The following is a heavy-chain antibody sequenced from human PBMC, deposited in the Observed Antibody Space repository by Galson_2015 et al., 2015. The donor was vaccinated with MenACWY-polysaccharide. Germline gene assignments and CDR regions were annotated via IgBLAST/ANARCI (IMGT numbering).Heavy chain of an antibody. CDR3: TRDRPIDY. Sequence: SLRLSCAASGFTFSTYSMTWVRQAPGKGLEWVGFIRCKASGETTGYAASVKGRFTISRDDSKSTAYLQMNSLQTEDTAIYYCTRDRPIDYWGQGTLVTVSS. V-gene: IGHV3-49*04. CDR1: GFTFSTYS. CDR2: IRCKASGETT. J-gene: IGHJ4*02.